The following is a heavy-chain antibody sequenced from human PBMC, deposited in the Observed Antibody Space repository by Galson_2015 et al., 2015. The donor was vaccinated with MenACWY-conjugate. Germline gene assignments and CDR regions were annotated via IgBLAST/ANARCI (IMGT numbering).Heavy chain of an antibody. CDR2: IKQDGSEK. Sequence: SLRLSCAASGFTFSNFWMSWVRQAPGKELGWVASIKQDGSEKYLVDSVKGRFTISRDNAENSLFLQMNSLRAEDTAVYYCARERWVRGVFFDQWCQGALVTVSS. CDR3: ARERWVRGVFFDQ. D-gene: IGHD3-10*01. J-gene: IGHJ4*02. V-gene: IGHV3-7*01. CDR1: GFTFSNFW.